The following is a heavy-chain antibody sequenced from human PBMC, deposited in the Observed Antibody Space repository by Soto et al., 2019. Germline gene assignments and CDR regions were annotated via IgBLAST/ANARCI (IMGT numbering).Heavy chain of an antibody. Sequence: GGSLRLSCAASGFTFSNAWMNWVRQAPGKGLEWVGRIKSKTDGGTTDYAAPVKGRFTISRDDSKNTLYLQMNSLKTEDTAVYYCTTDHSPTTIFGVVIIYYYGMDVWGQGTTVTVSS. CDR3: TTDHSPTTIFGVVIIYYYGMDV. CDR2: IKSKTDGGTT. J-gene: IGHJ6*02. CDR1: GFTFSNAW. V-gene: IGHV3-15*07. D-gene: IGHD3-3*01.